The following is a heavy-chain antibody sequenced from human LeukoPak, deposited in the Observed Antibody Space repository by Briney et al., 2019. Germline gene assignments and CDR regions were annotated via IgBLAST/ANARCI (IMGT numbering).Heavy chain of an antibody. CDR1: GGSVSSGSYY. D-gene: IGHD3-10*01. J-gene: IGHJ4*02. CDR2: IYYSGST. V-gene: IGHV4-61*01. CDR3: ASRDNGSGVVPDY. Sequence: SETLSLTCTVSGGSVSSGSYYWSWIRQPPGKGLEWIGYIYYSGSTNYNPSLKSRVTISVDTTKNQFSLKQSSGTAADTAVYYCASRDNGSGVVPDYWGQGTLVTVSS.